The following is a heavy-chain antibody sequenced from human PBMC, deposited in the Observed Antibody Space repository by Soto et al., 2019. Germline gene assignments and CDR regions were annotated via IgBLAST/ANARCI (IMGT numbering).Heavy chain of an antibody. CDR2: ISYDGSNK. V-gene: IGHV3-30*18. J-gene: IGHJ6*02. CDR1: GFTFSSYD. D-gene: IGHD2-2*01. Sequence: QVQLVESGGGVVQPGRSLRLSCAASGFTFSSYDMHWVRQAPGKGLEWVAVISYDGSNKYYADSVKDRFTISRDTSKNTLYLQMNSLRAEDTAVYYCAKSLVPAAILGYYGMDVWGQGTTVTVSS. CDR3: AKSLVPAAILGYYGMDV.